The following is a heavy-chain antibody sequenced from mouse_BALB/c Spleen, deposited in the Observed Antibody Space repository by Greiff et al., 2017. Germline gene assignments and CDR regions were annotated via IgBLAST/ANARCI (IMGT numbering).Heavy chain of an antibody. CDR3: ARDQGDWFAY. Sequence: EVQLVESGPGLVKPSQSLSLTCSVTGYSITSGYYWNWIRQFPGNKLEWMGYISYDGSNNYNPSLKNRISITRDTSKNQFFLKLNSVTTEDTATYYCARDQGDWFAYWGQGTLVTVSA. V-gene: IGHV3-6*02. D-gene: IGHD3-2*02. CDR2: ISYDGSN. J-gene: IGHJ3*01. CDR1: GYSITSGYY.